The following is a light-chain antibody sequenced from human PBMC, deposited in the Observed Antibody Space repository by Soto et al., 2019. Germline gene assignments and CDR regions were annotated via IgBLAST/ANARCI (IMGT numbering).Light chain of an antibody. CDR2: DVG. J-gene: IGLJ1*01. Sequence: QSALTQPRSVSGSPGQSVTISCTGTSSDVGGYNYVSWYQQHPGKAPKLMIYDVGSRPSGVSSRFSGSKSGNTASLAISGLQAEDEADYYCNSYREDHPRFYVFGTGTKVT. V-gene: IGLV2-11*01. CDR1: SSDVGGYNY. CDR3: NSYREDHPRFYV.